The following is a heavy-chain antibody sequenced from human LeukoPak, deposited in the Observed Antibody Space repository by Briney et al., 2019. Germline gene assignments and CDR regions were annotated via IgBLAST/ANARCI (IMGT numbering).Heavy chain of an antibody. D-gene: IGHD3-9*01. J-gene: IGHJ4*02. CDR3: ARVDNYDILTGPFDY. CDR2: INWNGGST. V-gene: IGHV3-20*04. Sequence: GGSLRLTCAAPGFTFDDYGMSWVRQAPGKGLEWVSGINWNGGSTGYADSVKGRFTISRDNAKNSLYLQMNSLRAEDTALYYCARVDNYDILTGPFDYWGQGTLVTVSS. CDR1: GFTFDDYG.